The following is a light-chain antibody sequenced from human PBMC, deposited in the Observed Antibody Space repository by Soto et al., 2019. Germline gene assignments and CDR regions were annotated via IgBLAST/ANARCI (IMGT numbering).Light chain of an antibody. V-gene: IGKV1-5*03. CDR1: QSVDTW. CDR3: QQYNNYPRT. J-gene: IGKJ1*01. CDR2: RAS. Sequence: IQMTQFPSTLSASVGDRVTITCRASQSVDTWLAWYQQKPGKAPSLLIYRASSLESGVPSRFSGSGSGTEFTLTIRSLQPDDFATYYCQQYNNYPRTFGQGTKVEVK.